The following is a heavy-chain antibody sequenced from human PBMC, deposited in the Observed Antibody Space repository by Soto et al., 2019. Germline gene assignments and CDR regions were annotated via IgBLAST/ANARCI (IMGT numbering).Heavy chain of an antibody. D-gene: IGHD3-16*01. J-gene: IGHJ4*02. CDR2: ISAYNGNT. CDR3: ASGGKPFDC. CDR1: GYTFTNFG. V-gene: IGHV1-18*01. Sequence: ASVKVSCKASGYTFTNFGISWVRQAPGQGLERMGWISAYNGNTNYAQKFQGRVTMTTDTSTSTAYMEVRSLRFEDTAVYCCASGGKPFDCWRKGSLGTVAS.